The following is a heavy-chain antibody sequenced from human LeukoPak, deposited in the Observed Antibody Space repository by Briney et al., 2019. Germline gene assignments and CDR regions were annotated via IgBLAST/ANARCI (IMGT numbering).Heavy chain of an antibody. D-gene: IGHD2-15*01. V-gene: IGHV4-4*09. CDR1: GDSVSSGY. CDR3: AGRAHRHSRD. CDR2: IQDTGIT. J-gene: IGHJ1*01. Sequence: SETLSLICDVSGDSVSSGYCSWIRQSPGKGLEWIGFIQDTGITDYNPSLKSRFLMSLDTSKNQFSLNLRSVTAADTAVYYCAGRAHRHSRDRGQGILVTISS.